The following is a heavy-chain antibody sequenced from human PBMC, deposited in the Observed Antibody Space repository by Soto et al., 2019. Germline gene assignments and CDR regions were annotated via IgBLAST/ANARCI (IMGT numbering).Heavy chain of an antibody. Sequence: QVQLVQSGAEEKKPGASVKVSCKASGYTFTSYAMHWVRQAPGQRLEWMGWINAGNGNTKYSQKFQGRVTITRDTSAGTAYMELSSLRSEETAVYSWARGSEVAGFDYWGQGTLVTVSS. CDR2: INAGNGNT. CDR3: ARGSEVAGFDY. J-gene: IGHJ4*02. CDR1: GYTFTSYA. V-gene: IGHV1-3*05. D-gene: IGHD6-19*01.